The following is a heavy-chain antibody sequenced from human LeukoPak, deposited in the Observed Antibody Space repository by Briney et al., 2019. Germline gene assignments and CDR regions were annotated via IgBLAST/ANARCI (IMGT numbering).Heavy chain of an antibody. Sequence: ASVKVSCKASGYTFTSYGISWVRQAPGQGLEWMGWINTQTGNPTYAQGFIGRFVFSLDTSVSTSYLQISSLKAEDTAVFYCTSGSIGYCSSGSCSFDYWGQGTLVTVSS. CDR2: INTQTGNP. D-gene: IGHD2-15*01. V-gene: IGHV7-4-1*02. CDR1: GYTFTSYG. CDR3: TSGSIGYCSSGSCSFDY. J-gene: IGHJ4*02.